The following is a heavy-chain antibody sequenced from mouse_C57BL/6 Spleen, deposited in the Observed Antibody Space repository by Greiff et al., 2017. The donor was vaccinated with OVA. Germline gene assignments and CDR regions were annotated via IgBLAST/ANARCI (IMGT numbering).Heavy chain of an antibody. CDR1: GYTFTSYW. V-gene: IGHV1-55*01. J-gene: IGHJ4*01. CDR2: IYPGSGST. Sequence: QVQLQQPGAELVKPGASVKMSCKASGYTFTSYWITWVKQRPGQGLEWIGDIYPGSGSTNYNEKFKSKATLTVDTSSSTAYMQLSSLTSEDAVVYYCARSTNWDLYAMDYWGQGTSVTVSS. D-gene: IGHD4-1*01. CDR3: ARSTNWDLYAMDY.